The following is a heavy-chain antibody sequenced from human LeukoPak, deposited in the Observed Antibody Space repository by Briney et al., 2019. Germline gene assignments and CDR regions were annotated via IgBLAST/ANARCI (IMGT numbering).Heavy chain of an antibody. CDR3: ARVEDDILTGYYTFEAFDI. Sequence: SETLSLTCAVYGGSFSGYYWSWIRQPPGKGLEWIGEINHSGSTNYNPSLKSRVTISVDKSKNQFSLKLSSVTAADTAVYYCARVEDDILTGYYTFEAFDIWGQGTMVTVSS. CDR1: GGSFSGYY. V-gene: IGHV4-34*01. CDR2: INHSGST. D-gene: IGHD3-9*01. J-gene: IGHJ3*02.